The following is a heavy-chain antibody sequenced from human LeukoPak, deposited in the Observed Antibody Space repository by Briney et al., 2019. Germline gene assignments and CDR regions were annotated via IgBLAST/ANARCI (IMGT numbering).Heavy chain of an antibody. J-gene: IGHJ5*02. CDR1: GFTFDDYA. Sequence: PGRSLRLSCAASGFTFDDYAMPWVRQAPGKGLEWVSGISWNSGSIGYADSVKGRFTISRDNAKNSLYLQMNSLRAEDTALYYCAKSYDSSGYYDNWFDPWGQGTLVTVSS. V-gene: IGHV3-9*01. CDR3: AKSYDSSGYYDNWFDP. D-gene: IGHD3-22*01. CDR2: ISWNSGSI.